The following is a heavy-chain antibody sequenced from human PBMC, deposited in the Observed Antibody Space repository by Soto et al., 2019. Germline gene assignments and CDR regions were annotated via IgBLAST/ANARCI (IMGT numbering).Heavy chain of an antibody. D-gene: IGHD3-10*01. CDR2: MNPNSGNT. J-gene: IGHJ5*01. CDR1: GGSFSSYA. Sequence: ASVKVSCKASGGSFSSYAIHWVRQAPGHGLEWMGWMNPNSGNTGYAQNFRGRVTMTQNTAIGTAYMELSSLRSDDTATYYCTRAYGAETFDFWGQGTLVTVS. V-gene: IGHV1-8*02. CDR3: TRAYGAETFDF.